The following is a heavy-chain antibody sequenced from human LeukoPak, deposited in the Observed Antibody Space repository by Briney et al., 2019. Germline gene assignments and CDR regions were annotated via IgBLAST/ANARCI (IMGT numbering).Heavy chain of an antibody. CDR2: IYYSGST. V-gene: IGHV4-59*01. CDR3: ARDRRAFDI. D-gene: IGHD6-6*01. Sequence: PSETPSLTCTVSGGSISSYYWSWIRQPPGKGLGWIGYIYYSGSTNYNPSLKSRVTISVDTSKNQFSLKLSSVTAADTAVYYCARDRRAFDIWGQGTMVTVSS. J-gene: IGHJ3*02. CDR1: GGSISSYY.